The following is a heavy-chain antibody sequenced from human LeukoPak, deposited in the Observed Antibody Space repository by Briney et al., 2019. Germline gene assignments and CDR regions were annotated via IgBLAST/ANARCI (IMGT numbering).Heavy chain of an antibody. CDR2: IYYSGST. V-gene: IGHV4-59*01. CDR3: ARGDRDHDY. D-gene: IGHD2-21*02. J-gene: IGHJ4*02. CDR1: GGSISSYY. Sequence: SETLSLTCTVSGGSISSYYWSWIRQPPGKGLEWIGYIYYSGSTNYNPSLKSRVTISVDTSKNQFSLKLSSVTAAGTAVCYCARGDRDHDYWGQGTLVTVSS.